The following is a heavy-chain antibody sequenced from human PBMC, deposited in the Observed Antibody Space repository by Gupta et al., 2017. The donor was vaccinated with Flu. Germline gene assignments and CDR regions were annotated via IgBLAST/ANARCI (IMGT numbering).Heavy chain of an antibody. V-gene: IGHV3-30-3*01. Sequence: SSFAMHWVRQTPGEGLEWVALISFDGTDKYYADSVKGRFTISRDNSRDTVYLQMNSLRTEDTAVYYCARGSSYDHVWGSYWGQGTLVTVSS. CDR3: ARGSSYDHVWGSY. CDR2: ISFDGTDK. J-gene: IGHJ4*02. D-gene: IGHD3-16*01. CDR1: SSFA.